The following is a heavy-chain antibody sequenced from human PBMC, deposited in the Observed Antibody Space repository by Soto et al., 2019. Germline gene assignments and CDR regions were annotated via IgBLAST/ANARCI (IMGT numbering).Heavy chain of an antibody. Sequence: CGSLRLSCAGAGFTFLSHRMNGVSQAQWKGLGAVSYISSSSSTIYYADSVKGRFTISRDNAKNSLYLQMNSLRDEDTAVYYCARDGGTAAAGHYYYYGMDVWVQGTTV. D-gene: IGHD6-13*01. J-gene: IGHJ6*02. CDR2: ISSSSSTI. V-gene: IGHV3-48*02. CDR3: ARDGGTAAAGHYYYYGMDV. CDR1: GFTFLSHR.